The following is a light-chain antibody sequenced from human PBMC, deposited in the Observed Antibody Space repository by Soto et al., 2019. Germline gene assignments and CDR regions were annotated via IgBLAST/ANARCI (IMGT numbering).Light chain of an antibody. J-gene: IGLJ1*01. CDR3: SSYTSSSTPYV. CDR2: DVT. CDR1: SSDVGGYNY. Sequence: QSVLTQPASVSGSPGQSITISCTGTSSDVGGYNYVSWYQQHPVKAPKLMIYDVTNRPSGVSDRFSGSKSGNTASLTISGLQAADEADYYCSSYTSSSTPYVFGTGTKVTV. V-gene: IGLV2-14*01.